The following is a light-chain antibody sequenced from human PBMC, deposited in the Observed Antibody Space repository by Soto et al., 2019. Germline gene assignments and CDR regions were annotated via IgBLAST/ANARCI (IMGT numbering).Light chain of an antibody. J-gene: IGKJ5*01. CDR3: QQRKSYPLT. V-gene: IGKV1-9*01. CDR1: QDINTY. CDR2: AAS. Sequence: DIQLTQSPSFLSASVGDRVTITCRASQDINTYLAWYQQKPGKAPKLLIFAASTLQNGVPSRFSGSGSGTEFPVPITSLQPEDFSTYYCQQRKSYPLTFGQGTRLEIK.